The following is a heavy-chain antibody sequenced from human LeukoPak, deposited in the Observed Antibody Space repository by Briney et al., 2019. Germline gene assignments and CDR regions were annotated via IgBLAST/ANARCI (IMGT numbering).Heavy chain of an antibody. D-gene: IGHD6-13*01. CDR2: ISYDGSNK. J-gene: IGHJ4*02. Sequence: GGSLRLSCEDSGFTFSSYAMRWVRQAPGKGLEWVAVISYDGSNKYYADSVKGRFTISRDNSKNTLYLQMNSLRAEDTAVYYCARDGSTIAARAFDYWGQGTLVTVSS. CDR1: GFTFSSYA. V-gene: IGHV3-30*01. CDR3: ARDGSTIAARAFDY.